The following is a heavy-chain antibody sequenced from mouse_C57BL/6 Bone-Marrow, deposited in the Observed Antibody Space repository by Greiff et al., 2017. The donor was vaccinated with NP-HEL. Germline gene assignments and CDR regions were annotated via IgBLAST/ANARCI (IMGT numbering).Heavy chain of an antibody. Sequence: VQLQQSGPELVKPGASVKISCKASGYSFTDYNVNWVKQRNGKSLEWIGVINPNYGTTSYNQKFKGKATLTVDQSSSTAYMQLNSLTSEDSAVYYCARGYYGSSYWYFDVWGTGTTVTVSS. CDR2: INPNYGTT. D-gene: IGHD1-1*01. J-gene: IGHJ1*03. CDR1: GYSFTDYN. CDR3: ARGYYGSSYWYFDV. V-gene: IGHV1-39*01.